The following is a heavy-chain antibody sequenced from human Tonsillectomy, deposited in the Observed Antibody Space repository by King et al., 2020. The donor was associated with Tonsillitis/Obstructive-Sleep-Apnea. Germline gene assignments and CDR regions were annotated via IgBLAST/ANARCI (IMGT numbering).Heavy chain of an antibody. CDR2: ISYDGSNK. CDR3: ASVAGAGTGGY. V-gene: IGHV3-30*04. Sequence: VQLVESGGGVVQPGRSLRLSCAASGFTFSSYAMHWVRPAPGKGLEWVAVISYDGSNKYYADSVKGRFTISRDNSKNTLYLQMNSLRAEDTAVYYCASVAGAGTGGYWGQGTLVTVSS. J-gene: IGHJ4*02. D-gene: IGHD6-19*01. CDR1: GFTFSSYA.